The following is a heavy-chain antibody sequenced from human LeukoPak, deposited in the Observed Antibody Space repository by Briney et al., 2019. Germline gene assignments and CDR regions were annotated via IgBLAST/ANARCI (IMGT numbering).Heavy chain of an antibody. CDR3: AKRGDRSGYPAYFDY. CDR1: GFSFNNYG. J-gene: IGHJ4*02. D-gene: IGHD3-22*01. CDR2: ISYDGRNE. V-gene: IGHV3-30*18. Sequence: PGRSLRLSCAASGFSFNNYGMFWVRQAPGKGLEWVAVISYDGRNEYYADSVKGRFTISRDNSKNTLHLQMNSLRVEDTAVYYCAKRGDRSGYPAYFDYWGQGTLVTVSS.